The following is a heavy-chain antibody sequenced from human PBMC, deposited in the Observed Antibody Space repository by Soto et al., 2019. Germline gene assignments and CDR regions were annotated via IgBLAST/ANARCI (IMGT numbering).Heavy chain of an antibody. Sequence: ASVKVSCKASGYTFTGYYMHWVRQAPGQGLEWMGWINPNSGGTNYAQKFQGRVTMTRDTSISTAYMELSRLRSDDTAVYYCARDSVGYSSGLAWIWFDPWGQGTPVPVSS. CDR1: GYTFTGYY. D-gene: IGHD6-19*01. J-gene: IGHJ5*02. CDR2: INPNSGGT. V-gene: IGHV1-2*02. CDR3: ARDSVGYSSGLAWIWFDP.